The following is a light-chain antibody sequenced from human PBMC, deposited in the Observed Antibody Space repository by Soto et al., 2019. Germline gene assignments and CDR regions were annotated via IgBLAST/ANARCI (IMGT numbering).Light chain of an antibody. CDR3: QQYSVYWT. CDR1: QSVSTR. V-gene: IGKV1-5*01. CDR2: DAS. Sequence: DIPLTQSPPSLSASLGERVTIXCRASQSVSTRLAWYQQKPGKAPKVLIYDASSWAGGVPSRFTGSGSGTEFTLTINSLQPDDFATYYCQQYSVYWTFGQGTKVDIK. J-gene: IGKJ1*01.